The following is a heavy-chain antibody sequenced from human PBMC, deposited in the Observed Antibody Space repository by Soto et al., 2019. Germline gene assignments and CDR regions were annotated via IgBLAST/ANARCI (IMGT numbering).Heavy chain of an antibody. CDR3: AKGGEGSCSQTSCLYFSDS. V-gene: IGHV3-23*01. J-gene: IGHJ4*02. CDR1: GFTFSTYA. Sequence: GGSLRLSCAASGFTFSTYAMSWVRQAPGKGLEWVSTISGSGDSSYYATSVKGRFTISRDNSRNTLDLQMNSLRVEDTAVYHCAKGGEGSCSQTSCLYFSDSWGQGTLVTVSS. CDR2: ISGSGDSS. D-gene: IGHD2-15*01.